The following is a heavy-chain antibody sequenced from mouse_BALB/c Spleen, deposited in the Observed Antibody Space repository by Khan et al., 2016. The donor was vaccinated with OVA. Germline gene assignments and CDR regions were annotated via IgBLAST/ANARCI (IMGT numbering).Heavy chain of an antibody. CDR3: ARGGRFAY. Sequence: VQLQQSGAEVVRPGVSVKISCKGSGYSFTDYAMHWVKQSHAKSLAWIGVISTYHGDADYNQKFQGKATMTVDKSSSTAYMELARLTSEDSAIYYGARGGRFAYWGQGTLVTVSA. D-gene: IGHD1-1*02. CDR2: ISTYHGDA. J-gene: IGHJ3*01. V-gene: IGHV1S137*01. CDR1: GYSFTDYA.